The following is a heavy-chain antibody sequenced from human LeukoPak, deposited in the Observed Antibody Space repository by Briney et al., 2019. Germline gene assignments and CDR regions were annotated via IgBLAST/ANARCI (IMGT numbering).Heavy chain of an antibody. Sequence: GGSLRLSCAASGFTFSDYSMNWVRQAPWKGLEWVSYISSSRITIYYADPVNGRFTTSRDNAKNSLYLQMNSLRAEDTAVYYCARDKGTITVTGAFDIWGQGTMVTVSS. CDR1: GFTFSDYS. V-gene: IGHV3-48*04. CDR2: ISSSRITI. CDR3: ARDKGTITVTGAFDI. D-gene: IGHD5-24*01. J-gene: IGHJ3*02.